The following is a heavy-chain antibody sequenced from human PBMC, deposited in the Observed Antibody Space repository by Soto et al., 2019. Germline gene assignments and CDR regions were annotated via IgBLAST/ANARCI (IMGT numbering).Heavy chain of an antibody. Sequence: SETLSLTCTVSGGSISSYYWSWIRQPPGKGLEWIGYIYYSGSTNYNPSLKNRVTISVDTSKNQFSLKLSSVTAADTAVYYCARGDKYCSGGSCWPSYDAFDIWGQGTMVTVSS. CDR1: GGSISSYY. V-gene: IGHV4-59*01. CDR3: ARGDKYCSGGSCWPSYDAFDI. CDR2: IYYSGST. D-gene: IGHD2-15*01. J-gene: IGHJ3*02.